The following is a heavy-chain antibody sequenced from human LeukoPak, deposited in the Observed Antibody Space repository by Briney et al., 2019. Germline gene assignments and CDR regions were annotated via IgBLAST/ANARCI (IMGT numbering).Heavy chain of an antibody. CDR1: GYTFTGYY. J-gene: IGHJ4*02. D-gene: IGHD3-3*01. CDR3: ARGLRSDDFWSGYYTYYFDY. V-gene: IGHV1-2*02. Sequence: ASVKVSCKASGYTFTGYYMHWVRQAPGQGLEWMGWFNPNSGGTNYAQKFQGRVTMTRDTSISTAYMELSRLRSDDTAVYYCARGLRSDDFWSGYYTYYFDYWGQGTLVTVSS. CDR2: FNPNSGGT.